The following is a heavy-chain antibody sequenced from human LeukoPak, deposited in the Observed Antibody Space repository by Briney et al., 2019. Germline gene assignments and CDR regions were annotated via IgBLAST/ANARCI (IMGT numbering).Heavy chain of an antibody. J-gene: IGHJ3*02. Sequence: GGSLRLSCAASGFTFNTYTMNWVRQAPGKGLEWVSYISGSSGIIDYADSVRGRFTISRDNAKNSLYLQMNSLRAEDTAVYYCAREPYDYGDYDSVGAFDIWGQGTMVTVSS. D-gene: IGHD4-17*01. CDR1: GFTFNTYT. CDR2: ISGSSGII. CDR3: AREPYDYGDYDSVGAFDI. V-gene: IGHV3-48*01.